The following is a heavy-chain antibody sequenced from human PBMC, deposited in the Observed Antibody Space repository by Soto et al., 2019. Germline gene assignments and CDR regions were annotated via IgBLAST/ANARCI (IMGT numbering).Heavy chain of an antibody. Sequence: EVQLVESGGGLVQPGGSLRLSCAASGFTFSSHWMHWVRQAPGKGLVWVSRINIDGSTTNYADSVKGRFTISRDNAKNTLYLQMNSLRVEDTAVDYCARDLSWNQADYWGQGTLVTVSS. V-gene: IGHV3-74*01. CDR3: ARDLSWNQADY. CDR2: INIDGSTT. J-gene: IGHJ4*02. CDR1: GFTFSSHW. D-gene: IGHD1-1*01.